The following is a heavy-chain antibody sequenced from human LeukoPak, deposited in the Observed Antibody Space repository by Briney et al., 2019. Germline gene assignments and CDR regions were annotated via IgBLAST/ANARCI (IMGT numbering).Heavy chain of an antibody. D-gene: IGHD2-21*02. J-gene: IGHJ4*02. V-gene: IGHV1-18*01. CDR3: ARGCGGGGDCYSDQYYFDY. CDR1: GYTFTSYG. CDR2: ISAYNGNT. Sequence: ASVKVSCKASGYTFTSYGISWVRQAPGQGLEWMGWISAYNGNTNYAQKLQGRVTMTTDTSTSTAYMELRSLRSDDAAVYYCARGCGGGGDCYSDQYYFDYWGQGTLVTVSS.